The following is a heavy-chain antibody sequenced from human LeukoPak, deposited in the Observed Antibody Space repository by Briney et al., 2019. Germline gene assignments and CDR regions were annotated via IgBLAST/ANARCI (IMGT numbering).Heavy chain of an antibody. D-gene: IGHD6-6*01. CDR1: GDSVPSNSAA. Sequence: SQTLSLTCAISGDSVPSNSAAWNWIRQSPSRGLEWLGRTYYRSKWYNDYAVSVKSRITITPDPSKNQFSLQLNSVTPEDTAVYYCARESIAARPYWYFDLWGGGTLVTVSS. V-gene: IGHV6-1*01. CDR3: ARESIAARPYWYFDL. J-gene: IGHJ2*01. CDR2: TYYRSKWYN.